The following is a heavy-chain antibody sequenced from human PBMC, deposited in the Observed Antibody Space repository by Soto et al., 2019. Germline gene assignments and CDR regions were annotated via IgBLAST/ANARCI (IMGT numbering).Heavy chain of an antibody. CDR3: ARRGSGIYYDY. Sequence: EVQLLESGGGLVQPGGSLRLSCAASGFTFSSYAMRWVRQAPVKGLEWVSAISGSGGSTYYADSVKGRFTISRDNSKITLYLQMNSLRAEDTAVYYFARRGSGIYYDYWGQGNRVTVSS. CDR2: ISGSGGST. D-gene: IGHD1-26*01. CDR1: GFTFSSYA. V-gene: IGHV3-23*01. J-gene: IGHJ4*02.